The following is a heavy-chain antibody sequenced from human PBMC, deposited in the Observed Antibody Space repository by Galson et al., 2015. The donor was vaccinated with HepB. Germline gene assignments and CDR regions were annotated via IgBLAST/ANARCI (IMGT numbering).Heavy chain of an antibody. D-gene: IGHD2-15*01. Sequence: SETLSLTCTVSGGSISSYYWSWIRQPPGKGLEWIGEINHSGSTNYNPSLKSRVTISVDTSKNQFSLKLSSVTAADTAVYYCARYWTGGRWWYPWGDYWGQGTLVTVSS. J-gene: IGHJ4*02. CDR2: INHSGST. CDR3: ARYWTGGRWWYPWGDY. CDR1: GGSISSYY. V-gene: IGHV4-34*01.